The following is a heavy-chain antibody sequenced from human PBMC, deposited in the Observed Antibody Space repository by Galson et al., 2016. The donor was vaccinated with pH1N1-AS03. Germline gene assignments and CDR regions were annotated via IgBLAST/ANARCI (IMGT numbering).Heavy chain of an antibody. CDR3: ARGGISYGSGSYYPAFDY. CDR2: IIPIFGTA. J-gene: IGHJ4*02. V-gene: IGHV1-69*13. Sequence: SVKVSCKASGGTFSSYAISWVRQAPGQGLEWMGGIIPIFGTANYAQKFQGRVTITADESTSTAYMELNSLRSEDTAVYYCARGGISYGSGSYYPAFDYWGQETLVTVSS. D-gene: IGHD3-10*01. CDR1: GGTFSSYA.